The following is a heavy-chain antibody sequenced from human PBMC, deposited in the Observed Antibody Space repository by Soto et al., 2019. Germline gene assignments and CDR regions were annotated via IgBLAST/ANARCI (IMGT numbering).Heavy chain of an antibody. J-gene: IGHJ5*02. CDR2: IYHSGST. D-gene: IGHD2-2*02. CDR1: GYSISSGYY. Sequence: SETLSLTCAVSGYSISSGYYWGWIRQPPGKGLEWIGSIYHSGSTYCNPSLKSRVTISVDTSKNQFSLKLSSVTAADTAVYYCARDGYCSSTSCYRRGWFDPWGQGTLVTVSS. CDR3: ARDGYCSSTSCYRRGWFDP. V-gene: IGHV4-38-2*02.